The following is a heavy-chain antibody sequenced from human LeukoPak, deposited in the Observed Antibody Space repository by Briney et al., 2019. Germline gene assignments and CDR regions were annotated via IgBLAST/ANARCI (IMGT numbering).Heavy chain of an antibody. CDR2: ITDSGGST. D-gene: IGHD5-18*01. Sequence: GGSLRLSCAASGFTFSGYAMSWVRQAPGKGLEWVSGITDSGGSTYNAGSVKGRFTISRDNSKNTLYLQMNSLRAEDTAIYYCARTGYNYGTPLNYWGQGTLVTVSS. CDR1: GFTFSGYA. CDR3: ARTGYNYGTPLNY. V-gene: IGHV3-23*01. J-gene: IGHJ4*02.